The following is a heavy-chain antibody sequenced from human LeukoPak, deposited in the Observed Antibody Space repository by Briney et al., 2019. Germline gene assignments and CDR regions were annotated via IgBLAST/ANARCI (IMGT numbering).Heavy chain of an antibody. CDR2: IYTSGST. CDR1: GGSISSYY. CDR3: ASYSSALGDAFDI. Sequence: SETLSLTCTVSGGSISSYYWSWIRQPAGKGLGWIGRIYTSGSTNYNPSLKSRVTISVDTSKNQFSLKLSSVTAADTAVYYCASYSSALGDAFDIWGQGTMVTVSS. V-gene: IGHV4-4*07. D-gene: IGHD6-25*01. J-gene: IGHJ3*02.